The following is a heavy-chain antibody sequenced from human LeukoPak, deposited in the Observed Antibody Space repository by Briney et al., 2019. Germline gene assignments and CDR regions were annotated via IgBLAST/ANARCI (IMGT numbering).Heavy chain of an antibody. CDR3: ARTAGSS. CDR1: GFTLSSYW. Sequence: GGSLRLTCEASGFTLSSYWMSWVRQAPGKGLEWVANINKDGREKYYVGSVKGRFTISRDNAKNSLYLQMNSLRAEDTAVYYCARTAGSSWGQGTLVTVSS. V-gene: IGHV3-7*03. J-gene: IGHJ4*02. CDR2: INKDGREK. D-gene: IGHD1-26*01.